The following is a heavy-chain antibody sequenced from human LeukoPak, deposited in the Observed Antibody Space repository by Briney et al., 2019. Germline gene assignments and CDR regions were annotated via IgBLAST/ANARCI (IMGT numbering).Heavy chain of an antibody. J-gene: IGHJ6*03. Sequence: SETLSLTCTVSGVSISSHDWSWIRQSPGKGLEWIGYSHYSGDTSYNPSRKNRVTISLDTSKNQFSLRLTSVTAADTAVYFCAKGEYSRTSYYHYYMDVWGKGTTVTVSS. V-gene: IGHV4-59*11. CDR3: AKGEYSRTSYYHYYMDV. CDR1: GVSISSHD. D-gene: IGHD6-6*01. CDR2: SHYSGDT.